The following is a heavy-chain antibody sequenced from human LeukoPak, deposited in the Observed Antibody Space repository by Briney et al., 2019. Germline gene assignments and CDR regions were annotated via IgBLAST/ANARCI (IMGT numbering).Heavy chain of an antibody. CDR3: AREANDFWSGYYVNWFDP. J-gene: IGHJ5*02. D-gene: IGHD3-3*01. CDR2: INTNTGNP. Sequence: ASVKVSCKASGYTFTSYAMNWVRQAPGQGLEWMGWINTNTGNPTYAQGFTGRFVFSLDTSVSTAYLQISSLKAEDTAVYYCAREANDFWSGYYVNWFDPWGQGTLVTVSS. CDR1: GYTFTSYA. V-gene: IGHV7-4-1*02.